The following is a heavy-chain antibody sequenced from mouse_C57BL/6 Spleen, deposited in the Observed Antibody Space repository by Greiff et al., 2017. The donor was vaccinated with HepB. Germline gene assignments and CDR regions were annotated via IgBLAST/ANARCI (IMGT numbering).Heavy chain of an antibody. V-gene: IGHV1-55*01. CDR2: IDPGSGST. D-gene: IGHD2-5*01. CDR1: GYTFTSYW. Sequence: QVQLQQPGAELVKPGASVKMSCKASGYTFTSYWMNWVKQRPGQGLEWIGDIDPGSGSTNYNEKFKSKATLTVDNSSSTAYMQLSSLTSEDSAVCYCARSRDSSNYDYFDSWGPGTTLTVSS. J-gene: IGHJ2*01. CDR3: ARSRDSSNYDYFDS.